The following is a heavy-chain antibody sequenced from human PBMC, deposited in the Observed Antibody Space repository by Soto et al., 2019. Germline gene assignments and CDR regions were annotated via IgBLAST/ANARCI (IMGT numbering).Heavy chain of an antibody. CDR3: ARGGRYNWNSARGSDAFDI. CDR1: GYSFTIYG. V-gene: IGHV1-18*01. D-gene: IGHD1-7*01. J-gene: IGHJ3*02. Sequence: ASVKVSCKASGYSFTIYGISWVRQAPGQGLEWMGWISAYNGNTNYAQKLQGRVTMTTDTSTSTAYMELRSLRSDDTAVYYCARGGRYNWNSARGSDAFDIWGQGTMVTVSS. CDR2: ISAYNGNT.